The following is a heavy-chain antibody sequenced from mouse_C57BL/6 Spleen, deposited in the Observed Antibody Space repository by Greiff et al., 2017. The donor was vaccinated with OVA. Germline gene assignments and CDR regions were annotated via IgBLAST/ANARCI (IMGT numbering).Heavy chain of an antibody. CDR2: IDPENGDT. J-gene: IGHJ3*01. Sequence: EVMLVESGAELVRPGASVKLSCTASGFNIKDDYMHWVKQRPEQGLEWIGWIDPENGDTEYASKFQGKATITADTSSNTAYLQLSSLTSEDTAVYYCTTDDGSAWFAYWGQGTLVTVSA. D-gene: IGHD2-3*01. CDR3: TTDDGSAWFAY. V-gene: IGHV14-4*01. CDR1: GFNIKDDY.